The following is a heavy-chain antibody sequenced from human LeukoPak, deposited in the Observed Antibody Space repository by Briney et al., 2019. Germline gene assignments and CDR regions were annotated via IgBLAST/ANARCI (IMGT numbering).Heavy chain of an antibody. Sequence: AGGSLRLSCAASGFTVSSNYMSWVRQAPGKGLEWVSVIYSGGSTYYADSVKGRFTISRDNSKNTLYLQMNSLRAEDTAVYYCARARADLRYFDWHFFDYWGQGTLVTVSS. D-gene: IGHD3-9*01. CDR3: ARARADLRYFDWHFFDY. CDR2: IYSGGST. J-gene: IGHJ4*02. CDR1: GFTVSSNY. V-gene: IGHV3-53*01.